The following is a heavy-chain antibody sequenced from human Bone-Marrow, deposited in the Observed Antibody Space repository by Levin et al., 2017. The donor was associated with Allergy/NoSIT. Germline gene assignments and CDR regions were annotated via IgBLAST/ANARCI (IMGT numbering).Heavy chain of an antibody. CDR3: VRHSYITMIDS. D-gene: IGHD3-22*01. CDR1: NDSISSSTSY. CDR2: IYSRGST. V-gene: IGHV4-39*01. Sequence: PSETLSLTCTVSNDSISSSTSYWGWIRQPPGKGLEWIGNIYSRGSTYYNPSLKSRLTLSVDTSQNQFSLNLISVTAADTAIYYCVRHSYITMIDSWGQGTLVTVSS. J-gene: IGHJ4*02.